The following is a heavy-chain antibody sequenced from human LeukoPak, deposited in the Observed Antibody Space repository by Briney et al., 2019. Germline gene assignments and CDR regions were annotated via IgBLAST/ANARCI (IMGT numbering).Heavy chain of an antibody. Sequence: PSETLSLTCTVSGGSISSGSYYWSWIRQPAGKGLEWIGRIYTSGSTNYNPSLKSRVTISVDTSKNQFSLKLSSVTAADTAVYYCARFPTQAFDIWGQGTMVTVSS. D-gene: IGHD4-17*01. V-gene: IGHV4-61*02. CDR3: ARFPTQAFDI. J-gene: IGHJ3*02. CDR1: GGSISSGSYY. CDR2: IYTSGST.